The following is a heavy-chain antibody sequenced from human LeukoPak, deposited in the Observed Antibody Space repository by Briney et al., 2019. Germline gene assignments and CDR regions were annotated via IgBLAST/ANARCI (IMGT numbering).Heavy chain of an antibody. D-gene: IGHD6-6*01. Sequence: SVKVSCKASGGTFSSYAISWVRQAPGQGLEWMGGIIPIFGTANYAQKFQGRVTITADESTSTAYMELSSLRSEDTAVYYCATEEESIAARPGYYYYYMDVWGKGTTVTVSS. J-gene: IGHJ6*03. CDR2: IIPIFGTA. V-gene: IGHV1-69*13. CDR3: ATEEESIAARPGYYYYYMDV. CDR1: GGTFSSYA.